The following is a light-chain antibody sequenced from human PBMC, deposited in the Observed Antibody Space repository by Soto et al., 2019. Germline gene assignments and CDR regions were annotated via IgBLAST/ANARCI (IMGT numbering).Light chain of an antibody. V-gene: IGLV2-11*01. CDR2: DVS. J-gene: IGLJ1*01. Sequence: LTHPRSVSGSPGQSVSISCTGTSSDVGRYSYVSWYQQHPGKAPKLMIYDVSERPSGVPDRFSGSKSGNTASLTISGLQAEDEADYYCCSYAGTYTGVFGTGTKLTVL. CDR3: CSYAGTYTGV. CDR1: SSDVGRYSY.